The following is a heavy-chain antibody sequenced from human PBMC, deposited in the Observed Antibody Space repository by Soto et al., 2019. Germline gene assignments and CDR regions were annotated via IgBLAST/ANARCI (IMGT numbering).Heavy chain of an antibody. Sequence: GGSLRLSCAASGFTFSTYSMNWVRQAPGKGLEWVSYISSISSTIFYTDSVKGRFTVSRDNAKNSLYLQMNSLRVEDTAVYYCEIRTYYYDSSGPPGDWGQGTLVSV. D-gene: IGHD3-22*01. J-gene: IGHJ4*02. CDR2: ISSISSTI. CDR3: EIRTYYYDSSGPPGD. V-gene: IGHV3-48*01. CDR1: GFTFSTYS.